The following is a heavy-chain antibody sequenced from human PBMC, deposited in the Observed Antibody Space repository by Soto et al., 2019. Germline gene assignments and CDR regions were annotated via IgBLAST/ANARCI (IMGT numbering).Heavy chain of an antibody. Sequence: PSETLSLTCAVYGGSFSGYYWSWIRQPPGKGLEWIGEINHSGSTNYNPSLKSRVTISVDTSKNQFSLKLSSVTAADTAVYYCARGRDGSGSYYRPYYYYYMDVWGKGTTVTVSS. CDR1: GGSFSGYY. CDR3: ARGRDGSGSYYRPYYYYYMDV. D-gene: IGHD3-10*01. CDR2: INHSGST. J-gene: IGHJ6*03. V-gene: IGHV4-34*01.